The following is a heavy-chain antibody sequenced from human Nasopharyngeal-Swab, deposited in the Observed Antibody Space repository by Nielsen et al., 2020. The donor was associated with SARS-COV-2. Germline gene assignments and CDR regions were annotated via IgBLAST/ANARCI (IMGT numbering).Heavy chain of an antibody. CDR2: INHRGSA. V-gene: IGHV4-34*01. CDR1: GGPFSGYY. CDR3: VRSPVDVLLWFGELFHSHGMDV. D-gene: IGHD3-10*01. Sequence: GGPFSGYYWSWIGKPPGRGLEGSGEINHRGSANYNPSLKSRVTISVETSKNKFSLKQSSVTAADTAVYYCVRSPVDVLLWFGELFHSHGMDVWAQGTTVPVSS. J-gene: IGHJ6*02.